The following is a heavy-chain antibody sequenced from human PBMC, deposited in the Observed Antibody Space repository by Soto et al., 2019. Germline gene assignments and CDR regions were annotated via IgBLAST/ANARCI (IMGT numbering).Heavy chain of an antibody. Sequence: QGQLQESGPGLVKPSETLSLTCTVSGGSISSYYWSWIRQPPGKGLEWIGYIYYSGSTNYNPSLKSRVTISVDTSKNQFSLKLSSVTAADTAVYYCARGEGATRLDYWGQGTLVTVSS. J-gene: IGHJ4*02. CDR2: IYYSGST. V-gene: IGHV4-59*01. CDR3: ARGEGATRLDY. CDR1: GGSISSYY. D-gene: IGHD1-26*01.